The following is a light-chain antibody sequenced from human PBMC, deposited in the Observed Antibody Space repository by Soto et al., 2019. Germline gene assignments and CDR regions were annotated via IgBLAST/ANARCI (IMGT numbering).Light chain of an antibody. CDR2: GNS. J-gene: IGLJ1*01. CDR1: SSNIGAGYD. V-gene: IGLV1-40*01. Sequence: QSVLTQPPSVSGAPGQRVTISCTGRSSNIGAGYDVHWYQQLPGTAPKLLIYGNSKRPSGVPDRFSGSKSGTSASLAITGLQAEDEADCYCQSYDSSLSGFYVFGTGTKVTVL. CDR3: QSYDSSLSGFYV.